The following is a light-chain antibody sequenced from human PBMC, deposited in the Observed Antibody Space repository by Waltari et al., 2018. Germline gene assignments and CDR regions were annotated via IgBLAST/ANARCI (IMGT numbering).Light chain of an antibody. CDR2: DTY. CDR1: ETFTNNY. Sequence: EIVLTQSPGTLSLSPGERATLSCRASETFTNNYLAWFQQKPGHTPRLLIYDTYFRATGVPDRFSGSGSGTDFTLTISRLEPEDFAVYYCHQCAHSPRTFGQGTRVEIK. J-gene: IGKJ1*01. CDR3: HQCAHSPRT. V-gene: IGKV3-20*01.